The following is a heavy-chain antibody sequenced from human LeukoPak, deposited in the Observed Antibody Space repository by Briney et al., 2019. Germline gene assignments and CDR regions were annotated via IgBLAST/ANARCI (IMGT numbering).Heavy chain of an antibody. CDR3: ARPTEAHSWRTRYYDYYMDV. CDR1: GFTFCSYG. D-gene: IGHD6-13*01. J-gene: IGHJ6*03. Sequence: GSLRLSCAASGFTFCSYGMHWVRHAPGKGLEWVGQINHSGSTNYNPSLKSRVTISVDTSKNQFSLKLSSVTAADTAVYYCARPTEAHSWRTRYYDYYMDVWGKGTTVTVSS. V-gene: IGHV4-34*01. CDR2: INHSGST.